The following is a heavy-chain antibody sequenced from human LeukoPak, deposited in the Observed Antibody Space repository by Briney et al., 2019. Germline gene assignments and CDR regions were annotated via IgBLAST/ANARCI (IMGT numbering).Heavy chain of an antibody. CDR3: ASFHYYDSSGYYASFDY. D-gene: IGHD3-22*01. J-gene: IGHJ4*02. Sequence: PSETLSLTCTVSGGSISSYYWSWIRQPPGKGLEWIGYIYYSGSTNYNPSLKSRVTISVDTSKNQFSLKLSSVTAADTAVYYCASFHYYDSSGYYASFDYWGQGTLVTVSS. CDR2: IYYSGST. V-gene: IGHV4-59*01. CDR1: GGSISSYY.